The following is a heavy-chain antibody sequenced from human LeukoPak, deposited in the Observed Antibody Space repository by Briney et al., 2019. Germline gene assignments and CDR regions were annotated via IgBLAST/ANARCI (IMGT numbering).Heavy chain of an antibody. CDR1: GGSVSNYY. Sequence: ETLSLTCTISGGSVSNYYWNWIRQPAGKGLEWLGRIYSSGSTNYNPPLESRVTVSVDTSKNQFSLKLSSVTAADTAVYYCAREHMIRGVINRWGQGALVTVSS. CDR2: IYSSGST. J-gene: IGHJ4*02. D-gene: IGHD3-10*01. V-gene: IGHV4-4*07. CDR3: AREHMIRGVINR.